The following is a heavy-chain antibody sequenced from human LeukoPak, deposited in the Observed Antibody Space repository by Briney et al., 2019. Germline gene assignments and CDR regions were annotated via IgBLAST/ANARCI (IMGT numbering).Heavy chain of an antibody. J-gene: IGHJ6*03. D-gene: IGHD2-2*02. CDR3: ARGYCSSTSCYTSYYYYMDV. CDR2: IIPILGIA. Sequence: SVKVSCKASGGTFSSYAISWVRQAPGQGLEWMGRIIPILGIANYAQKFQGRVTITADKSTSTAYMELSSLRSEDTAVYYCARGYCSSTSCYTSYYYYMDVWGKGTTVTVSS. CDR1: GGTFSSYA. V-gene: IGHV1-69*04.